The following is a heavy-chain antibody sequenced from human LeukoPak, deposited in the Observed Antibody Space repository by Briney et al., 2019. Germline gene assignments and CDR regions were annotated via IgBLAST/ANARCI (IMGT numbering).Heavy chain of an antibody. J-gene: IGHJ4*02. D-gene: IGHD2-8*01. CDR2: INSDGSTT. Sequence: GGSLRLSCAAAGFTFSSYWMHWVRQAPGKGLVWVSRINSDGSTTNYADSVKGRFTISRDNAKNTLFLQMNSLRAEDTAVYYCAARYCSNGVCHFYWGQGTLVTVSS. CDR3: AARYCSNGVCHFY. CDR1: GFTFSSYW. V-gene: IGHV3-74*01.